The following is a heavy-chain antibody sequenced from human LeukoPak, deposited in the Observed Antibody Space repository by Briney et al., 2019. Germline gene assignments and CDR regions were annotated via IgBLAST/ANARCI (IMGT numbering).Heavy chain of an antibody. CDR1: GFTFSSYS. V-gene: IGHV3-21*01. D-gene: IGHD1-26*01. CDR3: ARDKGSVGTIFDY. Sequence: PGGSLRLSCAASGFTFSSYSMNWVRQAPGKGLEWVSSISSSSSYIYYADSVKGRFTISRDNAKNSLYLQMNSLRAEDTAVYYCARDKGSVGTIFDYWGQGTLVTVSS. J-gene: IGHJ4*02. CDR2: ISSSSSYI.